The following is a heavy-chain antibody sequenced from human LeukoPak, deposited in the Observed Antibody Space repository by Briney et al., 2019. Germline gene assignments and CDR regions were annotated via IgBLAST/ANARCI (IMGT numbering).Heavy chain of an antibody. CDR1: GGSFSGYY. J-gene: IGHJ6*03. D-gene: IGHD2-2*01. V-gene: IGHV4-34*01. Sequence: SETLSLTCAVYGGSFSGYYWSWIRQPPGKGLEWIGEINHSGSTNYNPPLKSRVTVSVDTSKNQFSLKLSSVTAADTAVYYCARRALGGYCSSTSCYAPYYYYMDVWGKGTTVTISS. CDR3: ARRALGGYCSSTSCYAPYYYYMDV. CDR2: INHSGST.